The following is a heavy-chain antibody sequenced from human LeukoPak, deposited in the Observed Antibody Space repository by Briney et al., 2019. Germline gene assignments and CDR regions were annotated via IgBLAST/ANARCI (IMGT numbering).Heavy chain of an antibody. CDR3: AGGYCSSTSCYIFNWFDP. D-gene: IGHD2-2*02. Sequence: ASVKVSCKASGYTFTGYYMHWVRQAPGQGLEWMGWINPNSGGTNYAQKFQGRVTMTRDTSISTAYMELSRLRSDDTAVYYCAGGYCSSTSCYIFNWFDPWGQGTLVTVSS. J-gene: IGHJ5*02. V-gene: IGHV1-2*02. CDR1: GYTFTGYY. CDR2: INPNSGGT.